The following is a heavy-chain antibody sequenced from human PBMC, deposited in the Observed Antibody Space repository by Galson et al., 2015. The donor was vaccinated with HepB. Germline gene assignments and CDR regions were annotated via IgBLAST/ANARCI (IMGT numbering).Heavy chain of an antibody. J-gene: IGHJ4*02. CDR3: ARDRYGYDSIQFDY. V-gene: IGHV3-21*01. CDR1: GFTFSSYS. CDR2: ISSSSSYI. D-gene: IGHD5-12*01. Sequence: SLRLSCAASGFTFSSYSMNWVRQAPGKGLEWVSSISSSSSYIYYADSVKGRFTISRDNAKNSLYLQMNSLRAEDTAVYYCARDRYGYDSIQFDYWGQGTLVTVSS.